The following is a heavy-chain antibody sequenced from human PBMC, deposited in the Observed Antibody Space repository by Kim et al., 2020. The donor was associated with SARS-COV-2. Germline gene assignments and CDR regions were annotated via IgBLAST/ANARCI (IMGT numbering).Heavy chain of an antibody. J-gene: IGHJ4*02. CDR2: INPNSGGT. V-gene: IGHV1-2*06. CDR3: ARDTYSSACRFDY. Sequence: ASVKVSCKASGYTFTDYYIHWVRQAPGQRLEWMGRINPNSGGTNYAQEFQGTVAMTRDTSISTAYMELTRLTSDDTAVYYCARDTYSSACRFDYWGQGT. D-gene: IGHD3-22*01. CDR1: GYTFTDYY.